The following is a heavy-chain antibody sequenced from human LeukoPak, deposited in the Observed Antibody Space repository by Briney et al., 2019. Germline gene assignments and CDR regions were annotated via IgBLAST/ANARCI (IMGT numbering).Heavy chain of an antibody. CDR1: GVSVSTNY. CDR2: IYADGKT. Sequence: GGSLRLSCAASGVSVSTNYMAWVRQAPGKGLEWVSVIYADGKTYYADSVKDRFTISRDNSENTLSLQMNSVRAEDTAVYYCARPLPTGEPSVKPRDDHWGQGTLVTVSS. CDR3: ARPLPTGEPSVKPRDDH. V-gene: IGHV3-66*04. D-gene: IGHD4-17*01. J-gene: IGHJ4*01.